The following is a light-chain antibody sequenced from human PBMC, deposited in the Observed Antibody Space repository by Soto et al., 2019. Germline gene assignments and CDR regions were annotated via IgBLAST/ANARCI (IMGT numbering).Light chain of an antibody. J-gene: IGKJ1*01. CDR1: QSVSSY. CDR2: DAS. CDR3: QQYGRSPTT. V-gene: IGKV3-11*01. Sequence: EIVLTQSPATLSLSPGERATLSCRASQSVSSYLAWYQQKPGQAPRLLIYDASTRATGIPARFSGSGSGTDFTLTIRRLEPEDFAVYYCQQYGRSPTTFGQGTKVDIK.